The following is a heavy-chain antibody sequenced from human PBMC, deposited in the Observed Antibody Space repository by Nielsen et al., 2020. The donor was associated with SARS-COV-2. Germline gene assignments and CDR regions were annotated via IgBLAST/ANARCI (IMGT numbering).Heavy chain of an antibody. CDR3: ARDIRRGGVIAAAPHN. CDR1: GSTFSSYG. V-gene: IGHV3-33*01. D-gene: IGHD6-13*01. CDR2: IWYDGSNK. Sequence: GESLKISCAASGSTFSSYGMHWVRQAPGKGLEWVAVIWYDGSNKYYADSVKGRFTISRDNSKNTLYLQMNSLRAEDTAVYYCARDIRRGGVIAAAPHNWGQGTLVTVSS. J-gene: IGHJ4*02.